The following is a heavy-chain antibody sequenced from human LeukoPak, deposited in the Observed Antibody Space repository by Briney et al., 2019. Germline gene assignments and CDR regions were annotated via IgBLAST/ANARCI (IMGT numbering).Heavy chain of an antibody. J-gene: IGHJ3*02. CDR3: ARDRSSGTLDDAFDI. D-gene: IGHD1-26*01. Sequence: GGSLRLSRAASGFTFSSYSMNWVRQAPGKGLEWVSSISSSSYIYYADSVKGRFTISRDNAKNSLYLQMNSLRAEDTAVYYCARDRSSGTLDDAFDIWGQGTMVTVSS. V-gene: IGHV3-21*01. CDR2: ISSSSYI. CDR1: GFTFSSYS.